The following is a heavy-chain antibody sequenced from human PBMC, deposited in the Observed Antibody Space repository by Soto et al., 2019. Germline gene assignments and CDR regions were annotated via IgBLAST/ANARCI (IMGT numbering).Heavy chain of an antibody. Sequence: QITLKESGPTLVKPTQTLTLTCTISGFSLSTSGVGVGWIRQPPGKALEGLALIYWDDVQRYSPSLKTRLTISQDTPRNQVLLTMTTMDAMDNATYYCGHSPCSGGTCYLFAYGGQGMLVTVSS. CDR2: IYWDDVQ. CDR3: GHSPCSGGTCYLFAY. CDR1: GFSLSTSGVG. J-gene: IGHJ4*02. V-gene: IGHV2-5*02. D-gene: IGHD2-15*01.